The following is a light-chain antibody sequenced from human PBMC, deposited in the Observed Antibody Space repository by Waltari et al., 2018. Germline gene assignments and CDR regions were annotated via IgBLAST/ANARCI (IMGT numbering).Light chain of an antibody. J-gene: IGKJ4*01. CDR3: QQYDISPLT. V-gene: IGKV3-20*01. Sequence: EIVLTQSPGTLSLSPGERATLSFRASQAVRTTYLAWYQQKTGQAPTLLIYGASSRATGIPDRFSDSGSGTDLSLTISSLEPEDCAVYYCQQYDISPLTFGGGTKVEIK. CDR1: QAVRTTY. CDR2: GAS.